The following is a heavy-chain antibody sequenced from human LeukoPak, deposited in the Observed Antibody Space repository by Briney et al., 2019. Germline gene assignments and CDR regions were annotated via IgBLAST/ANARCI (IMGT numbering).Heavy chain of an antibody. CDR1: GGSISSYY. J-gene: IGHJ3*02. CDR3: ARGDYYDTTRHAFDI. D-gene: IGHD3-22*01. Sequence: SETLSLTCTVSGGSISSYYWSWIRQPPGKGLEWIGYIYYSGSTNYNPSLKSRVIFSVDTSKNQFSLKLSSVTAADTAVYYCARGDYYDTTRHAFDIWGQGTVVTVSS. V-gene: IGHV4-59*01. CDR2: IYYSGST.